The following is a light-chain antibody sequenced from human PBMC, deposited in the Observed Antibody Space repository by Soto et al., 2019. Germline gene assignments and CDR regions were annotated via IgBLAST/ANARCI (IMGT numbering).Light chain of an antibody. CDR2: YDR. Sequence: SYELAQPPSVSVAPGKTARITCGGNNIGSKSVHWYQQKPGQAPVLVIYYDRDRPSGIPERVSGSNSGNTATLIISRVEAGDEADYYCQVWDTSSNHVVFGGGTKLTVL. CDR1: NIGSKS. V-gene: IGLV3-21*04. CDR3: QVWDTSSNHVV. J-gene: IGLJ2*01.